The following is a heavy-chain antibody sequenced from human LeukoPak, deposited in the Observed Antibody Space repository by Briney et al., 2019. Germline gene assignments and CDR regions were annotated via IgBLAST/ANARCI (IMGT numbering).Heavy chain of an antibody. V-gene: IGHV3-21*01. Sequence: GRSLRLSCAASGFSLSSYSMNWVRRAPGKGLEWVSSISSSSSYIYYADSVKGRFTLSRDNAKKSLHLQMNSLRAEDTAVYYCARAPHPYCSGGNCIYFDYWGQGALVTVSS. CDR1: GFSLSSYS. CDR3: ARAPHPYCSGGNCIYFDY. D-gene: IGHD2-15*01. CDR2: ISSSSSYI. J-gene: IGHJ4*02.